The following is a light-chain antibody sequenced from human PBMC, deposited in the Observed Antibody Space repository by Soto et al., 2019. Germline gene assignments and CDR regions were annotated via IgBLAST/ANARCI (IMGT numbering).Light chain of an antibody. V-gene: IGLV2-14*01. CDR1: SSDVGAYNY. Sequence: QSALTQPASVSGSLGQSITISCTGASSDVGAYNYVSWYQQHPGKVPKLMIYEVSNRPSGVSNRFSGSKSDNTASLTISGLQAEDEVDYYCSYYATFSTMVFGGGTKL. J-gene: IGLJ2*01. CDR3: SYYATFSTMV. CDR2: EVS.